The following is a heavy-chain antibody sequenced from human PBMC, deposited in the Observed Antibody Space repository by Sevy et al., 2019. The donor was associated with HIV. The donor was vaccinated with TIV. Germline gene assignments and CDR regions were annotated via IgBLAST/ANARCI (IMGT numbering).Heavy chain of an antibody. J-gene: IGHJ6*03. CDR1: GYTLTELS. V-gene: IGHV1-24*01. D-gene: IGHD6-13*01. CDR2: FDPEDGET. Sequence: ASVKVSCKVSGYTLTELSMHWVRQAPGKGLEWMGGFDPEDGETIYAQKFQGRVTMTEDTSTDTAYMELSSLRSEDTAVYYCATDGGGSYAAGTDYYYYMDVWGKGTTVTVSS. CDR3: ATDGGGSYAAGTDYYYYMDV.